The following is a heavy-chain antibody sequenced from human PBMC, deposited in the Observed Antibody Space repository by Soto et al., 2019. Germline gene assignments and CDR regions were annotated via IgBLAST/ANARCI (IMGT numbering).Heavy chain of an antibody. V-gene: IGHV4-59*01. J-gene: IGHJ1*01. CDR3: ARESRWTGYFQH. D-gene: IGHD2-15*01. Sequence: QVQLQESGPGLVEPSETLSLTCTVSGDSISSYYWSWIRQPPGKGLEWIAYMSYSGNTDYNPSLKSRVTISVDTSKNQFSLKLSSVTAADTAVYYCARESRWTGYFQHWGQGTLVTVSS. CDR1: GDSISSYY. CDR2: MSYSGNT.